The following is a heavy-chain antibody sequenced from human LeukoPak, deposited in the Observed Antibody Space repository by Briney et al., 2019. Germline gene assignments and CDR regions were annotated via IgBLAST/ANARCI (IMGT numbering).Heavy chain of an antibody. J-gene: IGHJ4*02. Sequence: PSETLSLTCVVSGVSITSGYWWYWVRQTPGKGLEWIGEIYHNGRTKYNPSLKSRVSILVDKSKNQFSLNLNSVTAADTAVYYCARGPLGDYAGNFDYWGQGTLVTVSS. D-gene: IGHD4-17*01. CDR2: IYHNGRT. V-gene: IGHV4-4*02. CDR1: GVSITSGYW. CDR3: ARGPLGDYAGNFDY.